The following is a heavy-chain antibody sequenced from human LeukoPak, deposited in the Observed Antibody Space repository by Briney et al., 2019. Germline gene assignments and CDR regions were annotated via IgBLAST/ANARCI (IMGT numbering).Heavy chain of an antibody. D-gene: IGHD5-24*01. CDR2: IYYSGST. J-gene: IGHJ4*02. Sequence: SETLSLTCTVSGGSISSSSYYWGWIRQPPGKGLEWIGSIYYSGSTYYNPSLKSRVTISVDTSKNQFSLKLSSVTAAGTAVYYCARGKGDGYRKYYFDYWGQGTLVTVSS. CDR1: GGSISSSSYY. CDR3: ARGKGDGYRKYYFDY. V-gene: IGHV4-39*01.